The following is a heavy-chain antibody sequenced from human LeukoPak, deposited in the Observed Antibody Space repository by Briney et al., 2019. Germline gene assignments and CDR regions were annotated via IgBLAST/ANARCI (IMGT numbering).Heavy chain of an antibody. CDR2: IIPIFGTA. CDR3: ARVALWFGEPYFDY. D-gene: IGHD3-10*01. J-gene: IGHJ4*02. Sequence: GASVKVSCKASGGTFSSYAISWVRQAPGQGLEWMGGIIPIFGTANYAQKFQGRVTITADKSTSTAYMELSSLRSEDTAVYYCARVALWFGEPYFDYWGQGTLVTVSS. V-gene: IGHV1-69*06. CDR1: GGTFSSYA.